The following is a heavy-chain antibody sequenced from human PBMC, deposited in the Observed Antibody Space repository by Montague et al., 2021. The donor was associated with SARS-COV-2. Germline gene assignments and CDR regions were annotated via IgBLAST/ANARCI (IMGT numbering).Heavy chain of an antibody. CDR3: ARGGHSSSWYYYYGMDV. CDR1: GFTVSSNY. Sequence: SLRLSCAASGFTVSSNYMSLVRQAPGKGLEWVSVIYSGGSTYYAXSVXGRFTISRDNSKNTLYLQMNSLRAEDTAVYYCARGGHSSSWYYYYGMDVWGQGTTVTVSS. CDR2: IYSGGST. D-gene: IGHD6-13*01. V-gene: IGHV3-53*01. J-gene: IGHJ6*02.